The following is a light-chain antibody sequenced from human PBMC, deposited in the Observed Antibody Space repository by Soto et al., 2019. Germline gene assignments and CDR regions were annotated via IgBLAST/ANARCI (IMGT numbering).Light chain of an antibody. CDR2: KGT. V-gene: IGLV2-23*01. Sequence: QSALAQPDSVSGSPGQSITISCTGTSDAVGAYNSVSWYQQLPHKAPQVILYKGTQRPSGVSSRFSGSTSGNAASLTISGLQADDEADYFCCSSAPESTYVFGTGTKVTVL. J-gene: IGLJ1*01. CDR1: SDAVGAYNS. CDR3: CSSAPESTYV.